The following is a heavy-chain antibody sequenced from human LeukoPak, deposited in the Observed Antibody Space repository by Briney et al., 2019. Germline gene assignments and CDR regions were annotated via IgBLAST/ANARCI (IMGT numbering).Heavy chain of an antibody. CDR2: ISYDGSNK. CDR1: GFTFSSYA. CDR3: AKRVITFGGVIADDY. Sequence: GGSLRLSCAASGFTFSSYAMHWVRQAPGEGLEWVAVISYDGSNKYYADSVKGRFTISRDNSKNTLYLQMNSLRAEDTAVYYCAKRVITFGGVIADDYWGQGTLVTVSS. J-gene: IGHJ4*02. V-gene: IGHV3-30-3*02. D-gene: IGHD3-16*02.